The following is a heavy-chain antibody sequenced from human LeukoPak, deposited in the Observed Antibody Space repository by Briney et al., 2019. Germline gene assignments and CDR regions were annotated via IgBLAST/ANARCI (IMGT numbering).Heavy chain of an antibody. CDR1: GGSFSGYY. D-gene: IGHD3-22*01. Sequence: SETLSLTCAVYGGSFSGYYWSWIRQPPGKGLEWIGEINHSGSTNYNPSLKSRVTMSVDTSKNQFSLKLSSVTAADTAVYYCARDKTLYYYEAGNWFDPWGQGTLVTVSS. V-gene: IGHV4-34*01. CDR3: ARDKTLYYYEAGNWFDP. CDR2: INHSGST. J-gene: IGHJ5*02.